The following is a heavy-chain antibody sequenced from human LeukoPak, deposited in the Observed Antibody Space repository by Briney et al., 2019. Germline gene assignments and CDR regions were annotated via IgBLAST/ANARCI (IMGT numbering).Heavy chain of an antibody. V-gene: IGHV3-15*01. CDR1: GFTFTNAW. CDR3: TTSMDV. CDR2: IKSKTDGGTI. J-gene: IGHJ6*02. Sequence: PGGSLRLSCAASGFTFTNAWMSCVRQAPGKGLEWVGRIKSKTDGGTIDYAAPVKGRFTIARDDSKDMLYLQMNSLKTEDTAVYYCTTSMDVWGQGTTVTVSS.